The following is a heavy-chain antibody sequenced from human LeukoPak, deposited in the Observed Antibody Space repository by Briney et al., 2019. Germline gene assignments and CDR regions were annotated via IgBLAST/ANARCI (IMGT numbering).Heavy chain of an antibody. CDR2: ISSSSSYI. V-gene: IGHV3-21*01. CDR3: ARASVRNGAYFDY. J-gene: IGHJ4*02. CDR1: GFTFSSYS. D-gene: IGHD1-1*01. Sequence: GGSLRLSCAASGFTFSSYSMNWVRQAPGKGLEWVSSISSSSSYIYYADSVKGRFTISRDNAKNSLYLQMNSLRAEDTAVYYCARASVRNGAYFDYWGQRTLVTVSS.